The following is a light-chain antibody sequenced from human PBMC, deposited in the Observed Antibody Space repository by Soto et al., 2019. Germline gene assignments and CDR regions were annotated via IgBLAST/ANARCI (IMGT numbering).Light chain of an antibody. CDR3: AGWDGSLKGFV. J-gene: IGLJ1*01. V-gene: IGLV1-44*01. Sequence: QSVLTQPPSASGAPGQRVTISCSGSASNIGRDPVNWYQQVPGTAPKLLIYENNHRPSGVPDRLSGSKSGTSASLVISGLQSEDEAEYFCAGWDGSLKGFVFGTGTKLTVL. CDR2: ENN. CDR1: ASNIGRDP.